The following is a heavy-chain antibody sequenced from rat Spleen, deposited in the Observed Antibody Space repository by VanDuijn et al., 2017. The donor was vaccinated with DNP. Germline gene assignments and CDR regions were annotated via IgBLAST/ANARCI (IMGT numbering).Heavy chain of an antibody. CDR3: TRDLNG. CDR2: IQSGGST. V-gene: IGHV2S1*01. CDR1: GFSLTSYH. D-gene: IGHD3-7*01. J-gene: IGHJ2*01. Sequence: QVQLKESGPCLVQPSQTLSLTCTVSGFSLTSYHVHWVRQPPRKVLEWMGRIQSGGSTDYNSALKSRLSISRDTSKSQVFLKMNSLQTEDTAIYYCTRDLNGWGQGVMVTVSS.